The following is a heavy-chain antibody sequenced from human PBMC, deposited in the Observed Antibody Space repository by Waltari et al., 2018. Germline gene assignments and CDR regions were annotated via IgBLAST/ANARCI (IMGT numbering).Heavy chain of an antibody. CDR2: IIPVFRTP. J-gene: IGHJ1*01. CDR1: GGPFRSHT. Sequence: VQLVQSGAEVKPPGSSVKVSCKASGGPFRSHTINWVRQAPGQGLEWMGGIIPVFRTPNYSQKFQDRVTITADEATRTAYMELSSLKSEDTAVYFCATGDYASSWSREYSQHWGQGTLVTVSS. D-gene: IGHD6-13*01. CDR3: ATGDYASSWSREYSQH. V-gene: IGHV1-69*12.